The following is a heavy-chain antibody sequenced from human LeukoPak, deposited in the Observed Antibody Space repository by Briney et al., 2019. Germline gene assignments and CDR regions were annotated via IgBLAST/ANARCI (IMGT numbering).Heavy chain of an antibody. D-gene: IGHD6-13*01. CDR2: ISSSSSTI. J-gene: IGHJ4*02. V-gene: IGHV3-48*01. CDR1: GFTFSSYS. CDR3: ARASRLKAAGIDTFDY. Sequence: GGSLRLSCAAPGFTFSSYSMNWVRQAPGKGLEWVSYISSSSSTIYYADSVKGRFTISRDNAKNSLYLQMNSLRAEGTAVYYCARASRLKAAGIDTFDYWGQGTLVTVSS.